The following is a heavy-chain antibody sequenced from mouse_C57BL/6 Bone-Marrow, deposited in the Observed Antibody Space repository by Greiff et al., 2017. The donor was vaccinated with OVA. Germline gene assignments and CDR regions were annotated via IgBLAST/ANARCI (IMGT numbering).Heavy chain of an antibody. V-gene: IGHV14-2*01. CDR2: IDPEDGET. Sequence: VQLQQSGAELVKPGASVKLSCTASGFNIKDYYMHWVKQRTEQGLEWIGRIDPEDGETKYAPKFQGKATITADNSSNTAYLQLSSLTSEYTAVYYCAREYYFDYWGQGTTLTVSS. CDR1: GFNIKDYY. J-gene: IGHJ2*01. CDR3: AREYYFDY.